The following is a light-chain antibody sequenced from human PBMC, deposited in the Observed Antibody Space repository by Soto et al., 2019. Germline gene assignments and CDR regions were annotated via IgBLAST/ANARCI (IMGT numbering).Light chain of an antibody. CDR2: DVR. CDR3: CSYAGSYTWV. J-gene: IGLJ1*01. Sequence: QSALTQPRSVSGSPGQSVTISCTGTSSDVGGYNFVSWYQQHPGKAPKLKIYDVRKRPSGVPDRFSGSKSGNTASLTISGLQAEDEAGYYCCSYAGSYTWVFGTGTKLTVL. V-gene: IGLV2-11*01. CDR1: SSDVGGYNF.